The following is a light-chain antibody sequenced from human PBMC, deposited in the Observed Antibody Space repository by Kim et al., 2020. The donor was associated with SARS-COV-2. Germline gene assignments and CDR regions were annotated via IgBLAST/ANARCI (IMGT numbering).Light chain of an antibody. CDR3: AAWDDSLSGWV. CDR2: RDN. V-gene: IGLV1-47*01. J-gene: IGLJ3*02. CDR1: SSNIGSNY. Sequence: ELTQPPSASGTPGQRVTISCSGSSSNIGSNYVYWYQQLPGTAPKLLIYRDNQRPSGVPDRFSGSKSGTSASLAISGLRSEDEADYYCAAWDDSLSGWVFGGGTQLTVL.